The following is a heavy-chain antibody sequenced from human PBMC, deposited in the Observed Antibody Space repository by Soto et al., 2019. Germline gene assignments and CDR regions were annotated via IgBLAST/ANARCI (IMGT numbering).Heavy chain of an antibody. CDR3: ARDRLGAPPDYYYYGMDV. D-gene: IGHD1-26*01. V-gene: IGHV1-69*13. J-gene: IGHJ6*02. Sequence: SVKVSCKASGGTFSSYAISWVRQAPGQGLEWMGGIIPIFGTANYAQKFQGRVTITADESTSTAYMELSSLRSEDTAVYYCARDRLGAPPDYYYYGMDVWGQVTTVTV. CDR2: IIPIFGTA. CDR1: GGTFSSYA.